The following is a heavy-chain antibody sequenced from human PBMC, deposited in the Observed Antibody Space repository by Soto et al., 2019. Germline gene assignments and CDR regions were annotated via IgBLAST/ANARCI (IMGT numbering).Heavy chain of an antibody. J-gene: IGHJ4*02. CDR1: GYTFTIYG. D-gene: IGHD4-17*01. V-gene: IGHV1-18*01. CDR2: ISAYNGNT. Sequence: ASVEVSCKASGYTFTIYGIIWVRQAPGQGLEWMGWISAYNGNTNYAQKLQGRVTMTTDTSTSTAYMELRSLRSDDTAVYYCARDYGDYFDYWGQGTLVTVSS. CDR3: ARDYGDYFDY.